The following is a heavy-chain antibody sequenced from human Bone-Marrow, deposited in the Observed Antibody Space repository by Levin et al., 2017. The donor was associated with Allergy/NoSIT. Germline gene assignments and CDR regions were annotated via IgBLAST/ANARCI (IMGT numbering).Heavy chain of an antibody. J-gene: IGHJ4*01. Sequence: GGSLRLSCAVSGFTFSNYWMHWFRQAPGKGLVWVSRINIDATTTNYADSVKGRFTISRDNAKNTLYLQMNSLRAEDTAVYYCSRARVLRLIDYWAHGTLVTVSS. CDR1: GFTFSNYW. CDR2: INIDATTT. D-gene: IGHD3-10*01. V-gene: IGHV3-74*01. CDR3: SRARVLRLIDY.